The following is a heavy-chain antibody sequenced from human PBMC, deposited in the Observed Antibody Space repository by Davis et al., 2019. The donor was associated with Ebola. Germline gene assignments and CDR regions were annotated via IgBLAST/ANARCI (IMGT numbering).Heavy chain of an antibody. CDR3: ASLRRTITGMDDAFDI. V-gene: IGHV5-51*01. Sequence: KVSCKDSGNSFTSHWIGWVRQMPGKGPEWMGIIYTGDSDTRYSPSFRGQVTISADKSIKTAFLQWSSLKASDTAMYYCASLRRTITGMDDAFDIWGQGTMVTVSS. D-gene: IGHD2-8*02. CDR1: GNSFTSHW. J-gene: IGHJ3*02. CDR2: IYTGDSDT.